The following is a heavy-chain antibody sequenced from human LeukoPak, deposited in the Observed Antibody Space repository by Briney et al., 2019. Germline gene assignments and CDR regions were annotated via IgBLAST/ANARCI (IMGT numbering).Heavy chain of an antibody. J-gene: IGHJ3*02. CDR3: ARDCSSTCSDAFDI. D-gene: IGHD2-2*01. CDR2: IYYSGST. CDR1: GGSISSYY. Sequence: PSETLSLTWTVSGGSISSYYWSWIRQPPGKGLEWIGYIYYSGSTTNNPSLKSRVTISVDTSKNQFSLRLSSVTAADTAVYYCARDCSSTCSDAFDIWGQGTMVTVSS. V-gene: IGHV4-59*01.